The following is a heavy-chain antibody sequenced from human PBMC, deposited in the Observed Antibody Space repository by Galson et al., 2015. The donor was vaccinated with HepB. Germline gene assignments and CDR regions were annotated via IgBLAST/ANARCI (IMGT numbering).Heavy chain of an antibody. CDR2: IWYDGTNK. CDR3: TRDSCYCDYRGGPDY. V-gene: IGHV3-33*01. CDR1: GFTFSNYG. Sequence: SLRLSCAASGFTFSNYGMHWVRQAPGKGLEWVAVIWYDGTNKYYADSVKGRFTISRDNSQNTLYLQMSSLRPGDTAVDYCTRDSCYCDYRGGPDYWGRGTLVHVSS. D-gene: IGHD2-15*01. J-gene: IGHJ4*02.